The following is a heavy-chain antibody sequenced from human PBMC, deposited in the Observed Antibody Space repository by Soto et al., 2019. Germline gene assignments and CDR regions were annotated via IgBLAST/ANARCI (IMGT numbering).Heavy chain of an antibody. CDR2: IYYSGST. CDR1: GGSISSYY. V-gene: IGHV4-59*01. Sequence: SETMSLTCPVSGGSISSYYWSWIRQPPGKGLEWIGYIYYSGSTNYNPSLKSRVTISVDTSKNQFSLKLSSVTAADTAVYYCARQQSYGYYYMDVWGKGTTVTVSS. J-gene: IGHJ6*03. D-gene: IGHD3-10*01. CDR3: ARQQSYGYYYMDV.